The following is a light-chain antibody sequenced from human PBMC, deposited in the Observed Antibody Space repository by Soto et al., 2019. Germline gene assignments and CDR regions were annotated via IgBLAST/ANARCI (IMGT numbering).Light chain of an antibody. V-gene: IGLV2-14*01. J-gene: IGLJ2*01. CDR3: SSYTTSSTLL. CDR1: SSDVGGYNY. Sequence: QSVLTQPASVSGSPGQSITISCTGTSSDVGGYNYVSWYQQHPGKAPKLMIYEVSNRPSGVSNRFSGSKSGNTASLTISGLQGEDEADYYCSSYTTSSTLLFGGGTKLTVL. CDR2: EVS.